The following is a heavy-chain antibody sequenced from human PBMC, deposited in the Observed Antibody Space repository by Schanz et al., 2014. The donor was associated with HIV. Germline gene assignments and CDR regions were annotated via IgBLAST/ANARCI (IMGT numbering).Heavy chain of an antibody. Sequence: QVRLVESGGGVVRPGRSLRLSCAASGFTFDSYGMHWVRQAPGKGLEWVSTIRAGVGTASYADSVKGRFTVSRDNAKNTVYLQMKSLRVEDTAVYYCARTHYSVVSSRAMDVWGQGTTVTVSS. CDR2: IRAGVGTA. CDR1: GFTFDSYG. D-gene: IGHD2-15*01. J-gene: IGHJ6*02. V-gene: IGHV3-NL1*01. CDR3: ARTHYSVVSSRAMDV.